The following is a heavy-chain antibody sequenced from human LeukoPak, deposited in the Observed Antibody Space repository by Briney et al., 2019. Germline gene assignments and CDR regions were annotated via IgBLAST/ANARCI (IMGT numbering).Heavy chain of an antibody. CDR2: ISSSSSYI. D-gene: IGHD4-17*01. CDR3: ARDKDSWDYGDFYGN. V-gene: IGHV3-21*01. CDR1: GFTFSSYS. Sequence: GGSLRLSCAASGFTFSSYSMNWVRQAPGKGLEWVSSISSSSSYIYYADSVKGRFTISRDNAKNSLYLQMNSLRAEDTAVYYCARDKDSWDYGDFYGNWGQGTLVTVSS. J-gene: IGHJ4*02.